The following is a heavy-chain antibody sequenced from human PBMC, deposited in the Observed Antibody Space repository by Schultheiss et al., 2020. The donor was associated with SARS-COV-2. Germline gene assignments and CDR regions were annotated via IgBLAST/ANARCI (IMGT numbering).Heavy chain of an antibody. CDR3: ARDGAYYDFWSGNYYYYYMDV. CDR2: ISYDGSNK. J-gene: IGHJ6*03. CDR1: GFTFSSYA. D-gene: IGHD3-3*01. Sequence: GGSLRLSCAASGFTFSSYAMHWVRQAPGKGLEWVAVISYDGSNKYYADSVKGRFTISRDNSKNTLYLQMNSLRAEDTAVYYCARDGAYYDFWSGNYYYYYMDVWGKGTTVTVSS. V-gene: IGHV3-30*07.